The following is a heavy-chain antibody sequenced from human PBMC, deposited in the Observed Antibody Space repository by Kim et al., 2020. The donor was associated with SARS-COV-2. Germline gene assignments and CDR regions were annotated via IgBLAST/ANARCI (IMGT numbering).Heavy chain of an antibody. CDR1: GFTFSSYE. D-gene: IGHD4-17*01. J-gene: IGHJ4*02. CDR2: ISSSGSTI. Sequence: GGSLRLSCAASGFTFSSYEMNWVRQAPGKGLEWVSYISSSGSTIYYADSVKGRFTISRDNAKNSLYLQMNSLRAEDTAVYYCARERRSPDYGDYIDYWGQGTLVTVSS. CDR3: ARERRSPDYGDYIDY. V-gene: IGHV3-48*03.